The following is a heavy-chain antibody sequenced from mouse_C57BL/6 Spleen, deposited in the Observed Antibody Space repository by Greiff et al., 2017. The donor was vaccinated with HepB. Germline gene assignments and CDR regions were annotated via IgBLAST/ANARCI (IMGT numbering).Heavy chain of an antibody. CDR2: IDPSDSYT. J-gene: IGHJ3*01. D-gene: IGHD2-14*01. Sequence: VQLQQPGAELVMPGASVKLSCKASGYTFTSYWMHWVKQRPGQGLEWIGEIDPSDSYTNYNQKFKGKSTLTVDKSSSTAYMQLSSLTSEDSAVYYSATLIGFFAYWGQGTLVTVSA. CDR3: ATLIGFFAY. V-gene: IGHV1-69*01. CDR1: GYTFTSYW.